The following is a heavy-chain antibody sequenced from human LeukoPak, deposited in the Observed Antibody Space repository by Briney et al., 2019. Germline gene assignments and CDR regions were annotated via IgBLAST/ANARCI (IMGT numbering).Heavy chain of an antibody. J-gene: IGHJ4*02. CDR1: GYTFTTFG. CDR3: ARSKGGGIVVVTYYYFDY. Sequence: GASVKVSCKASGYTFTTFGINWVRQAPGQGLEWMGRISPYNGNTDYAQKLQGRVTMTTDTSTSTAYMDLRSLRSEDTAVYYCARSKGGGIVVVTYYYFDYWGQGTLVTVSS. V-gene: IGHV1-18*01. CDR2: ISPYNGNT. D-gene: IGHD2-21*02.